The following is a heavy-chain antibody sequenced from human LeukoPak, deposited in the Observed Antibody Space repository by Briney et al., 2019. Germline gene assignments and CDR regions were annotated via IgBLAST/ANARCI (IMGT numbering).Heavy chain of an antibody. D-gene: IGHD3-22*01. CDR1: GYTFTSYG. CDR2: ISAYNVNT. Sequence: ASVKVSCKASGYTFTSYGISWVRQAPGQGLEWMGWISAYNVNTNYAQKLQGRVTMTTDTSTSTADMELRSLRSDDTAVYYCARASIPHYYDSSGYDYWGPGTLVTVSS. V-gene: IGHV1-18*01. J-gene: IGHJ4*02. CDR3: ARASIPHYYDSSGYDY.